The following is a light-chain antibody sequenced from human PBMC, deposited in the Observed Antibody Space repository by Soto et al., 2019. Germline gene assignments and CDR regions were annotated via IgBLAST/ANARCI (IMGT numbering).Light chain of an antibody. V-gene: IGKV3-11*01. CDR2: DAS. J-gene: IGKJ1*01. CDR3: QQRSNWPRT. CDR1: QSVSSY. Sequence: EIVLTQSPATLSLSPGERVTLSCRASQSVSSYLAWYQQRPGQAPRLLIYDASNRATGIPARFSGSGSGTDFTLTISSREPEDFAVYYCQQRSNWPRTFGQGTKVEIK.